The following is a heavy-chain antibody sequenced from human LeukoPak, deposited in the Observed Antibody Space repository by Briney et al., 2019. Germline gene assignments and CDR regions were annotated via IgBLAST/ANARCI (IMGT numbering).Heavy chain of an antibody. Sequence: SETLSLTCTVSGGSISSSSYYWGWIRQPPGKGLEWIGSIYYSGSTYYNPSLKSRVTISVDTSKNQFSLKLSSVTAADTAVYYCARVGGEGDFDYWGQGTLVTVSS. D-gene: IGHD4-17*01. CDR1: GGSISSSSYY. CDR2: IYYSGST. V-gene: IGHV4-39*07. J-gene: IGHJ4*02. CDR3: ARVGGEGDFDY.